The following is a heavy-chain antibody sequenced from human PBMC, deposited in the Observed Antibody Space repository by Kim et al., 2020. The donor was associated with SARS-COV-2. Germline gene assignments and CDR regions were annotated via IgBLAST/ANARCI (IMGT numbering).Heavy chain of an antibody. CDR2: IRSKAYGGTT. D-gene: IGHD3-9*01. CDR3: TRVFSYYDILTGYGRSDY. V-gene: IGHV3-49*03. J-gene: IGHJ4*02. Sequence: GGSLRLSCTASGFTFGDYAMSWFRQAPGKGLEWVGFIRSKAYGGTTEYAASVKGRFTISRDDSKSIAYLQMNSLKTEDTAVYYCTRVFSYYDILTGYGRSDYWGQGTLVTVSS. CDR1: GFTFGDYA.